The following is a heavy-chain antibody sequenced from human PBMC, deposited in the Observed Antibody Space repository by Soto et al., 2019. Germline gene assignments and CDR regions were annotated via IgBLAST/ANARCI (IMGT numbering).Heavy chain of an antibody. CDR3: AMVDLYVTPTPQDV. J-gene: IGHJ6*02. D-gene: IGHD3-16*01. V-gene: IGHV1-18*01. CDR1: GYIFVNYG. Sequence: QVQLEQSGDEVKKPGASVKVSCKASGYIFVNYGIAWVRQAPGQGLEWLGWISPYTGNTYYATKVQGRLTLTTDTSSATAFMDRGSLTSDDTAVYYWAMVDLYVTPTPQDVWGQGTTVTVSS. CDR2: ISPYTGNT.